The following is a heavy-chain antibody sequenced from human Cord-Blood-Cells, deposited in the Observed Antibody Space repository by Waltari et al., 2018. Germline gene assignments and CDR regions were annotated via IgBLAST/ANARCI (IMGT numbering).Heavy chain of an antibody. V-gene: IGHV3-33*01. CDR2: IWDDGSNK. CDR3: ARDGREYSSSYFDY. D-gene: IGHD6-6*01. J-gene: IGHJ4*02. CDR1: GFTFSSYG. Sequence: QVQLVESGGGVVQPGRSLRLSCAASGFTFSSYGMHWVRQAPGKGLEWVAVIWDDGSNKYYADSVKGRFTISRDNSKNTLYLQMNSLRAEDTAVYYCARDGREYSSSYFDYWGQGTLVTVSS.